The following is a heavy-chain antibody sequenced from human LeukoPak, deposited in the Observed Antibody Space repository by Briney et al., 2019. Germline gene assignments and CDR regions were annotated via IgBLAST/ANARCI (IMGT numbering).Heavy chain of an antibody. CDR1: GFTFSSYW. Sequence: GGSLRLSCAASGFTFSSYWMHWVRQAPGEGLVWVSRINSDGSSTSYADSVKGRFTISRDNAKNTLFLQMDSLRPEDTAVYYCVRSLRSADFWGQGTLVTVSS. J-gene: IGHJ4*02. CDR3: VRSLRSADF. CDR2: INSDGSST. V-gene: IGHV3-74*01.